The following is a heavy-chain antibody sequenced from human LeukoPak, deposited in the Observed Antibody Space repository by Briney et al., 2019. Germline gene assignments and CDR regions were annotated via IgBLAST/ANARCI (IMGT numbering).Heavy chain of an antibody. Sequence: GASVTVSFTASAATFISYAIRWVRQAPGQGLEWMGRIIPILGIANYAHKFQGRVTITADKSTSTAYMELSSLRSEDTAVYYCARVDTAMVIDYWGQGTLVSVSS. CDR1: AATFISYA. D-gene: IGHD5-18*01. CDR2: IIPILGIA. J-gene: IGHJ4*02. CDR3: ARVDTAMVIDY. V-gene: IGHV1-69*04.